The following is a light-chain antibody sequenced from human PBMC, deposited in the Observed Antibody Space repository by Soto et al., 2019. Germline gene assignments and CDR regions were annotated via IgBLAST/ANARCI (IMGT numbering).Light chain of an antibody. CDR3: SSYTITSTRYV. Sequence: QSVLTQPAYVSGSPGQSITISCTGTSSDVGGYNYVSWYQHHPGKAPRLMIYEVSNRPSGVSNRFSGSKSGNTASLTISGLQAEGESDYYCSSYTITSTRYVFGTGTKVTVL. CDR2: EVS. J-gene: IGLJ1*01. CDR1: SSDVGGYNY. V-gene: IGLV2-14*01.